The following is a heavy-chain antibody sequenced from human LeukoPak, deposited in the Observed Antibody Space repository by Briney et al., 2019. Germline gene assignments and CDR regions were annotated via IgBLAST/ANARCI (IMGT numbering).Heavy chain of an antibody. CDR1: AFTFTGHW. CDR3: TRDRSRAEDD. CDR2: INQGGSDK. J-gene: IGHJ4*02. Sequence: GGSLRLSCPASAFTFTGHWMSWVRLDPGKGLEWVANINQGGSDKYYVDSVKGRFTISRDNANNLLYLQMNSLRGEDTAVYYCTRDRSRAEDDWGQGTLVTVSS. V-gene: IGHV3-7*01. D-gene: IGHD1-14*01.